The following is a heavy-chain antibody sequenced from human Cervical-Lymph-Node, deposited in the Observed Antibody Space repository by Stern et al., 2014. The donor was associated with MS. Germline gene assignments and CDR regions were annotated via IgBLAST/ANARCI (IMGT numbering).Heavy chain of an antibody. CDR1: GFTFSAYF. V-gene: IGHV3-21*01. D-gene: IGHD4/OR15-4a*01. Sequence: EVQLVESGGGLVKPGGSLRLSCAASGFTFSAYFMTWVRQAPGKGLEWVSSLSTTASYTYYADSVKGRFAISRDNAKNSLYLEMNRLRAEDTAVYYCAREVDYGYYGMDVWGQGTTVTVSS. J-gene: IGHJ6*02. CDR2: LSTTASYT. CDR3: AREVDYGYYGMDV.